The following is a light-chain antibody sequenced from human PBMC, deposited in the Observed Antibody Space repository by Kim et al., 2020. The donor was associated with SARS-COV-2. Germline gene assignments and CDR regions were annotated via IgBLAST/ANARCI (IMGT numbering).Light chain of an antibody. Sequence: QRVSNACTAITCNIGKNYVYWYQRFPGTAPKLLIYNNNQRPSGVPDRFSGSKSGTSASLAISGLRSEDEADYYCAVWDDSLDGWVFGGGTQLTVL. CDR2: NNN. J-gene: IGLJ3*02. CDR1: TCNIGKNY. V-gene: IGLV1-47*02. CDR3: AVWDDSLDGWV.